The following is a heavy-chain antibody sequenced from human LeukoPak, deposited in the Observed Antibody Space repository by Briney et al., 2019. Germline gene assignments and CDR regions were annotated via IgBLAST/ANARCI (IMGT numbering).Heavy chain of an antibody. CDR3: ARPTTSGCYPH. CDR1: GFTFSDYD. V-gene: IGHV3-48*01. J-gene: IGHJ3*01. D-gene: IGHD6-19*01. Sequence: PGGSLRLSCAASGFTFSDYDMNWIRQAPGTGLEWVSYITGSSSSKYYADSVKGRFTISRDNAKNSLYLQMNSLRAEDTAVYYCARPTTSGCYPHWGQGTMVTVSS. CDR2: ITGSSSSK.